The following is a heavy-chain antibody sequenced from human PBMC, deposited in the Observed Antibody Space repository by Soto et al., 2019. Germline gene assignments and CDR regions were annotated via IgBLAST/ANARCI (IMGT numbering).Heavy chain of an antibody. Sequence: GGSLRLSCAASGFTFSSYAMSWVRQAPGKGLEWVSAISGSGGSTYYADSVKGRFTISRDNSKNTLYLQMNSLRAEDTAVYFCAKDLNTIFGVAAGAFDIWGQGTMVTVSS. D-gene: IGHD3-3*01. J-gene: IGHJ3*02. CDR1: GFTFSSYA. V-gene: IGHV3-23*01. CDR3: AKDLNTIFGVAAGAFDI. CDR2: ISGSGGST.